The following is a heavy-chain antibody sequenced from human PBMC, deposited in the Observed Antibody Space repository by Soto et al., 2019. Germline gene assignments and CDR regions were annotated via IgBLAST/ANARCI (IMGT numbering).Heavy chain of an antibody. CDR3: ARAVAEYYDFWSGYQYYGMDV. V-gene: IGHV4-4*02. D-gene: IGHD3-3*01. CDR1: GGSISSSNW. Sequence: PSETLSLTCAVSGGSISSSNWWSWVRQPPGKGLEWIGEIYHSGSTNYNPSLKSRVTISVDKSKNQFSLKLSSVTAADTAVYYCARAVAEYYDFWSGYQYYGMDVWGQGTTVTVSS. CDR2: IYHSGST. J-gene: IGHJ6*02.